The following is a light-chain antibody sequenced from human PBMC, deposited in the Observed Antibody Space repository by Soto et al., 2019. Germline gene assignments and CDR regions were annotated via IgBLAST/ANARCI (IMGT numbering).Light chain of an antibody. V-gene: IGKV1-9*01. Sequence: DVPLTQSPSFLSAEVGDRVTFTCRASQGIGTYLAWYQQKPGKAPELLIYAASTLQSGVPSRFSGSGSGTAFTLTIRRLQPEDSATYHCQQLNTYTFGGGTKVEIK. CDR2: AAS. J-gene: IGKJ4*01. CDR1: QGIGTY. CDR3: QQLNTYT.